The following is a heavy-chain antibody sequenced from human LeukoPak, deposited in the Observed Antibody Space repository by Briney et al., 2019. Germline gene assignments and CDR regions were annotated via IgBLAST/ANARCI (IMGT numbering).Heavy chain of an antibody. J-gene: IGHJ6*03. CDR2: ITWDGGST. CDR1: GFTFDDYA. D-gene: IGHD2/OR15-2a*01. V-gene: IGHV3-43D*03. CDR3: AKDRAARGRGNYFYMDV. Sequence: PGGSLRLSCAVSGFTFDDYAMHWVRQASGKGLEWVSHITWDGGSTHYADSVEGRFTISRDNRENSLYLQMNSLRPEDTALYYCAKDRAARGRGNYFYMDVWGKGTTVTVSS.